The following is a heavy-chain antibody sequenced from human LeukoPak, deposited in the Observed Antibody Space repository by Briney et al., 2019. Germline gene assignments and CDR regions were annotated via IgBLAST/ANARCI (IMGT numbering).Heavy chain of an antibody. CDR2: FNPIFGSA. V-gene: IGHV1-69*05. J-gene: IGHJ5*02. CDR1: GDSFGTYG. Sequence: GASVKVSCKASGDSFGTYGITWVRQAPGEGLEWMGGFNPIFGSAQYAQKFQGRVTITMDVSARTVYRELSSLRSEDTTIYYCARDFGSGVFDPWGQGTLVTVSS. CDR3: ARDFGSGVFDP. D-gene: IGHD3-10*01.